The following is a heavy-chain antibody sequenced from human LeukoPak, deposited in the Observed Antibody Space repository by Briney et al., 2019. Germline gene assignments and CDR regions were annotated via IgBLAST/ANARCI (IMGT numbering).Heavy chain of an antibody. CDR3: AKDIGYCSGGSCYPHAFDI. D-gene: IGHD2-15*01. CDR1: GFTFSSYA. CDR2: ISWNSGSI. V-gene: IGHV3-9*01. Sequence: GGSLRLSCAASGFTFSSYAMHWVRQAPGKGLEWVSGISWNSGSIGYADSVKGRFTISRDNAKNSLYLQMNSLRAEDTALYYCAKDIGYCSGGSCYPHAFDIWGQGTMVTVSS. J-gene: IGHJ3*02.